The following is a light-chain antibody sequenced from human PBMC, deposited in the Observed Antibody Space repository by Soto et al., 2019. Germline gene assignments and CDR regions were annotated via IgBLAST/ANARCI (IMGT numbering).Light chain of an antibody. CDR1: QSISGN. Sequence: EIVMTQSPATLSVSPGESATLSCRASQSISGNVAWYQQKPGLAPRLLIYHTSTRATGVPARFSGSGSGTEFTLTISSLQSEDFTVYYCQQYNKWPLTFGQGTKVDIK. CDR3: QQYNKWPLT. CDR2: HTS. V-gene: IGKV3-15*01. J-gene: IGKJ1*01.